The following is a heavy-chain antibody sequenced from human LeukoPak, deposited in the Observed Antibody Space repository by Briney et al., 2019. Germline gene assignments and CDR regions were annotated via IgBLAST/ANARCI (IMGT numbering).Heavy chain of an antibody. CDR1: GASISSSNW. V-gene: IGHV4-4*02. Sequence: SETLSLTCAVSGASISSSNWWSWVRQPPGRGLEWIGEIYHSGSTNYNPSLKSRVTISLDKSKNQFSLKLNSVTAADTVVYYCARGGVYYGSGSNWFDPWGQGTLVTVSS. D-gene: IGHD3-10*01. CDR2: IYHSGST. CDR3: ARGGVYYGSGSNWFDP. J-gene: IGHJ5*02.